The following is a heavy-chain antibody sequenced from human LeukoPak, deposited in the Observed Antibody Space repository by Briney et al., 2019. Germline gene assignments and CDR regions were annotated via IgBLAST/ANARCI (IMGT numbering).Heavy chain of an antibody. Sequence: SETLSLTCAVYGGSFSGYYWGWIRQPPGKGLEWIGSIYHSGSTYYNPSLKSRVTISVDTSKNQFSLKLSSVTAADTAVYYCARDNEFLGYCSGGSCNNWFDPWGQGTLVTVSS. V-gene: IGHV4-38-2*02. D-gene: IGHD2-15*01. CDR3: ARDNEFLGYCSGGSCNNWFDP. CDR1: GGSFSGYY. J-gene: IGHJ5*02. CDR2: IYHSGST.